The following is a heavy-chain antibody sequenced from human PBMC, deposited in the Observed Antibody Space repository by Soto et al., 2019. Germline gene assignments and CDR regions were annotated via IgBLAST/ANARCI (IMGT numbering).Heavy chain of an antibody. CDR3: ARRYCAGGSCNSGFDY. D-gene: IGHD2-15*01. CDR2: IHYSGST. J-gene: IGHJ4*02. V-gene: IGHV4-59*08. CDR1: GGSISNYY. Sequence: SETLSLTCTVSGGSISNYYWSWIRQPPGKGLEWIGYIHYSGSTNYNPAIKSRVTMSVDTSKNQFSLTMSSLTAADTAVYYCARRYCAGGSCNSGFDYWGQGTPVTAPQ.